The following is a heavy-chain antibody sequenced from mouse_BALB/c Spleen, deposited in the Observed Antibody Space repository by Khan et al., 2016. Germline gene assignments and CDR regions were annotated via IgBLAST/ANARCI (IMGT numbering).Heavy chain of an antibody. V-gene: IGHV3-1*02. CDR2: IHYSGST. Sequence: EVKLEVSGPDLVKPSQSLSLTCTVTGYSITSGYSWHWIRQFPGNKLEWMGYIHYSGSTNYNPSLKSRISITRDTSKNQFFLQLNSVTTEDTATYYWARWDYAEIFAYWGQGTLVTVSA. D-gene: IGHD1-1*01. J-gene: IGHJ3*01. CDR3: ARWDYAEIFAY. CDR1: GYSITSGYS.